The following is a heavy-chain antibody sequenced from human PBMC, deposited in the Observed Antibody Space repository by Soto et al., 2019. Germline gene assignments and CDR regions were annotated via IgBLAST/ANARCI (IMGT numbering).Heavy chain of an antibody. Sequence: QVQLVESGGGVVQPGRSLRLSCAASGFTFSSYGMHWVRQAPGKGLEWVAVISYDGSNKYYADSVKGRFTISRDNSKNTLYLQMNSLRAEDTAVYYCAKDYGSGSYGSSAFDIWGQGTMVTVSS. CDR3: AKDYGSGSYGSSAFDI. CDR2: ISYDGSNK. J-gene: IGHJ3*02. D-gene: IGHD3-10*01. CDR1: GFTFSSYG. V-gene: IGHV3-30*18.